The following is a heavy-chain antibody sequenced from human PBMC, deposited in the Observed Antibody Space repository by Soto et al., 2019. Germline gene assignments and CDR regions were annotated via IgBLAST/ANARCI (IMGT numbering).Heavy chain of an antibody. V-gene: IGHV1-46*01. Sequence: QVQLVQSGAEVKKPGASVKVSCKASGYTFTSYYMHWVRQAPGQGLEWMGIIRPSGGSTTYAQKFQVRVTMTRDTSTSTVYRELRSLRSEDTAVYYCARDIPYCGGVCHDAFDIWGHGTMVTVSS. J-gene: IGHJ3*02. CDR1: GYTFTSYY. D-gene: IGHD2-21*02. CDR3: ARDIPYCGGVCHDAFDI. CDR2: IRPSGGST.